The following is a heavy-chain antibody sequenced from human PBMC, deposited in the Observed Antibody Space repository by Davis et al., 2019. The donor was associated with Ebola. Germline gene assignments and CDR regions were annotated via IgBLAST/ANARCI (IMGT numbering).Heavy chain of an antibody. Sequence: MPGGSLRLSCTVSGGSISSYYWSWIRQPPGKGLEWIGYIYYSGSTNYNPSLKSRVTISVDTSKNQFSLKLSSVTAADTAVYYCARLDQQLGLDYWGQGTLVTVSS. CDR3: ARLDQQLGLDY. J-gene: IGHJ4*02. CDR1: GGSISSYY. D-gene: IGHD6-13*01. V-gene: IGHV4-59*08. CDR2: IYYSGST.